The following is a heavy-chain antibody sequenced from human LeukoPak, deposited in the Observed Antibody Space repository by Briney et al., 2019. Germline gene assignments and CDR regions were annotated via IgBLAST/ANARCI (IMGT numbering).Heavy chain of an antibody. V-gene: IGHV4-59*01. CDR1: GGSIRSYY. Sequence: SETLSLTCTVSGGSIRSYYWSWIRQPPGKGLEWIGYIYYSGSTNYNPSLKSRVTISVDTSKNQFSLKLSSVTAADTAVYYCARGETYSSFDYWGQGTLVTVSS. CDR3: ARGETYSSFDY. CDR2: IYYSGST. D-gene: IGHD6-19*01. J-gene: IGHJ4*02.